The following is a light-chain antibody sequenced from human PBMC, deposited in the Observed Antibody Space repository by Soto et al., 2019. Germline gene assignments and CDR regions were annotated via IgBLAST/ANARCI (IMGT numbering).Light chain of an antibody. CDR3: QQSYSTPRT. J-gene: IGKJ3*01. CDR1: QSISNH. CDR2: AAS. V-gene: IGKV1-39*01. Sequence: IQMTQSPSSLSASVGGRVTITFRASQSISNHLNWYQQKPGKAPKLLIFAASSLQSGVPSRFSGSGSGTDFTLTISSLQPEDFATYYCQQSYSTPRTFGPGTKVDIK.